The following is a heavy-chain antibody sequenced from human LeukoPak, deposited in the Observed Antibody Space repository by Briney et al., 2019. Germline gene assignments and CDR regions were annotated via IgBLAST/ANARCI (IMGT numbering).Heavy chain of an antibody. Sequence: GGSLRLSCAASGFTFSSYSMNWVRQAPGKGLEWVSYISTSGSTIYYADSVKGRFTISRDNAKNSLYLQMISLRVEDTAIYYCARDQHCSGGSCYSDWFDPWGQGTLVTVSS. V-gene: IGHV3-48*04. CDR3: ARDQHCSGGSCYSDWFDP. D-gene: IGHD2-15*01. CDR2: ISTSGSTI. CDR1: GFTFSSYS. J-gene: IGHJ5*02.